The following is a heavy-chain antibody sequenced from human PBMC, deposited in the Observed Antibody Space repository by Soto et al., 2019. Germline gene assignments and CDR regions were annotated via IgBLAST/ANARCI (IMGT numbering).Heavy chain of an antibody. Sequence: QLQLQESGPGLVKPSETLSLTCTVSGGSISSSSYYWGWIRQPPGKGLEWIGSIYYSGSTYYNPSLKSRVTISVDTSKNQFSLKLSSVTAADTAVYYCATQEAVGATTSYWGQGTLVTVSS. V-gene: IGHV4-39*01. CDR1: GGSISSSSYY. D-gene: IGHD1-26*01. J-gene: IGHJ4*02. CDR3: ATQEAVGATTSY. CDR2: IYYSGST.